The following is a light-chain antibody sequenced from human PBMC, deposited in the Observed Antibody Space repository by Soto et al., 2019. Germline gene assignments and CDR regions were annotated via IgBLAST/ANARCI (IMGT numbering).Light chain of an antibody. V-gene: IGKV1-9*01. CDR2: AAS. Sequence: DIQLTQSPSFLSASVGDRVTITCLASQGISNYLAWYQQKPGKSPKILIYAASTLQSGVPSRFSGSGFGTDFNLTIASLQPGDIATYYFQHYEPFSGTFGPGTKV. CDR3: QHYEPFSGT. J-gene: IGKJ1*01. CDR1: QGISNY.